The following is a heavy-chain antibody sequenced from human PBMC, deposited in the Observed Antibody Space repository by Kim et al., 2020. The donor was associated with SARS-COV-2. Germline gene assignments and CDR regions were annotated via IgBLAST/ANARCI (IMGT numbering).Heavy chain of an antibody. J-gene: IGHJ5*02. Sequence: SETLSLTCAVYGGSFSGYYWSWIRQPPGKGLEWIGEINHSGSTNYNPSLKSRVTISVDTSKNQFSLKLSSVTAADTAVYYCARGRIWFGELLSWFDPWGQGTLVTVSS. V-gene: IGHV4-34*01. CDR2: INHSGST. CDR1: GGSFSGYY. CDR3: ARGRIWFGELLSWFDP. D-gene: IGHD3-10*01.